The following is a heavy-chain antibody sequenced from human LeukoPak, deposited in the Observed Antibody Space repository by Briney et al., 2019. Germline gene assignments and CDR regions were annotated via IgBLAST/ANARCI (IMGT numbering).Heavy chain of an antibody. J-gene: IGHJ4*02. V-gene: IGHV4-34*01. Sequence: GSLRLSCAASGLTFSSHWMHWVRQPPGKGLEWIGEINHSGSTNYNPSLKSRVTISVDTSKNQFSLKLSSVTAADTAVYYCARSPVAGTLPLDYWGQGTLVTVSS. CDR1: GLTFSSHW. CDR3: ARSPVAGTLPLDY. D-gene: IGHD6-19*01. CDR2: INHSGST.